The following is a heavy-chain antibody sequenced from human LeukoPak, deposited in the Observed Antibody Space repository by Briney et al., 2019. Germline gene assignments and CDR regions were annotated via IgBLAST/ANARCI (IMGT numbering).Heavy chain of an antibody. Sequence: PSETLSLTCTVSGGSVSSAVYYWSWIRHPPGKALEWIGYIYHTGSNNYKYSLKSRVTISLDTSKNRFSLRLTSVTAADTARYYCARDQGXGSHRHAFDXXXQXTMXTVSS. CDR2: IYHTGSN. V-gene: IGHV4-61*08. CDR1: GGSVSSAVYY. CDR3: ARDQGXGSHRHAFDX. D-gene: IGHD3-10*01. J-gene: IGHJ3*02.